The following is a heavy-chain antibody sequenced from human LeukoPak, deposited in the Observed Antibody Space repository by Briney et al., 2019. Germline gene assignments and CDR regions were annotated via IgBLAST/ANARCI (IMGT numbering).Heavy chain of an antibody. J-gene: IGHJ4*02. CDR1: GFTFSSYA. V-gene: IGHV3-23*01. CDR3: AKSRHDSSGYYY. D-gene: IGHD3-22*01. CDR2: ISGSGGST. Sequence: GGSLRLSCAASGFTFSSYAMSWVRQAPGKGLEWVSAISGSGGSTYYADSVKGRFTVSRDNSKNTLYLQMNSLRAEDTAVYYCAKSRHDSSGYYYWGQGTLVTVSS.